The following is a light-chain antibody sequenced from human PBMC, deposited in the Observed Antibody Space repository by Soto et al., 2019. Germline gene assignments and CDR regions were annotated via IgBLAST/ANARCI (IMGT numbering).Light chain of an antibody. CDR2: AAS. CDR1: QGISSW. CDR3: QQTYRTPLT. Sequence: IHMTHAPSSVSASVVYRVTITFLASQGISSWLAWYQQKPGKAPKLLIYAASSLQSGVPSRFSGSGSGTDFTLTISSLQPEDFATYSCQQTYRTPLTFGGGTKVDIK. V-gene: IGKV1-12*01. J-gene: IGKJ4*01.